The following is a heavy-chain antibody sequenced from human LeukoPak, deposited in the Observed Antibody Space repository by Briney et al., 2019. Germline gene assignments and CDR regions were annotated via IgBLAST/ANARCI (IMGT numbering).Heavy chain of an antibody. CDR3: AKGARGDTVTSIVGLNWFDP. J-gene: IGHJ5*02. CDR1: GVTFRSYG. D-gene: IGHD4-17*01. V-gene: IGHV3-30*18. Sequence: GRSLRLSCAASGVTFRSYGMHWVRQAPGKGLEWVAVISYDGSHKYYADSVKGRFSISRDNSKNTLYLQMNSLRADDTAVYYCAKGARGDTVTSIVGLNWFDPWGQGTLVTVSS. CDR2: ISYDGSHK.